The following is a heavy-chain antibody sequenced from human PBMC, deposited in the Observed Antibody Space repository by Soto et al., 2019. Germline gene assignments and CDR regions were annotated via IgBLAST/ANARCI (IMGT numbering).Heavy chain of an antibody. V-gene: IGHV1-18*01. CDR3: ARSWVTGKGGMDV. CDR1: GYTFTSYG. D-gene: IGHD3-16*01. Sequence: QVQLVQSGAEVKKPGASEKVSCKAAGYTFTSYGFSWVRQAPGHGLEWMGWINGYTGNTHYAQKFQGRVTMTTDTSTSTAYMELWTLISDDTAVYYCARSWVTGKGGMDVWGQGTTVTVSS. CDR2: INGYTGNT. J-gene: IGHJ6*02.